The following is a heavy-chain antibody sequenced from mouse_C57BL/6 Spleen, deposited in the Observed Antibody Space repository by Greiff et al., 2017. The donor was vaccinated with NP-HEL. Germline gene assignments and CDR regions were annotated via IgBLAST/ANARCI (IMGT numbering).Heavy chain of an antibody. CDR1: GYTFTDYY. J-gene: IGHJ2*01. Sequence: EVQLQQSGPVLVKPGASVKMSCKASGYTFTDYYMNWVKQSHGKSLEWIGVINPYNGGTSYNQKFKGKATLTVDKSSSTAYMELNSLTAEDSAVYYCAMLRAAQATEDYFDYWGQGTTPTVSS. D-gene: IGHD3-2*02. V-gene: IGHV1-19*01. CDR2: INPYNGGT. CDR3: AMLRAAQATEDYFDY.